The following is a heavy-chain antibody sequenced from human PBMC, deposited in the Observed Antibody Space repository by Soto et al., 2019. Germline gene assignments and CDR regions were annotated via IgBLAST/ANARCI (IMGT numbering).Heavy chain of an antibody. CDR2: IYTSGRT. CDR1: GGSISSYY. V-gene: IGHV4-4*07. CDR3: ARSRSAAGYYYYYGMDV. Sequence: QVQLQESGPGLVKPSETLSLTCTVSGGSISSYYWSWIRQPAGKGLEWIGRIYTSGRTNYNPSLKSRVTMSVDTSKNQFSLKLSSVTAADTAVYYCARSRSAAGYYYYYGMDVWGQGTTVTVSS. D-gene: IGHD3-10*01. J-gene: IGHJ6*02.